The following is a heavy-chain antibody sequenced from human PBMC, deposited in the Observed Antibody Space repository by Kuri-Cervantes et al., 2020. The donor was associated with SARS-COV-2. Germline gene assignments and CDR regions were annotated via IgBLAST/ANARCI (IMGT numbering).Heavy chain of an antibody. J-gene: IGHJ6*02. Sequence: SETLSLTCTVSGGSISSYYWSWIRQPPGKGLEWIGYTYYSWTTNYNPSLKSRVTITVDTSKNQFSLKLSSVTAADTAVYYCARLPSYYYYGMDVWGQGTTVTVSS. CDR2: TYYSWTT. CDR3: ARLPSYYYYGMDV. CDR1: GGSISSYY. V-gene: IGHV4-59*08.